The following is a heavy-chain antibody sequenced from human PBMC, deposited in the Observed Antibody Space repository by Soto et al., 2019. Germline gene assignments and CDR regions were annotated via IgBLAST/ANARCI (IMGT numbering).Heavy chain of an antibody. CDR1: EFTFSSYA. D-gene: IGHD3-9*01. Sequence: QVHLVESGGGVVQPGGSLRLSCAASEFTFSSYAMHWIRQAPGKGLEWLAVISFDGNIIQCADSVKGRFIISRDNSKNTLYLQMNSLRGDDTAVYYCARTFDTITYYFDYWGQGTLVTVSS. CDR2: ISFDGNII. V-gene: IGHV3-30-3*01. J-gene: IGHJ4*02. CDR3: ARTFDTITYYFDY.